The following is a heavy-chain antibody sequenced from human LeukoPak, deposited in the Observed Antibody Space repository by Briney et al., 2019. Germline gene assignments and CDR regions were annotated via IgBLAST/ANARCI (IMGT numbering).Heavy chain of an antibody. V-gene: IGHV3-23*01. Sequence: GGSLRLSCAASGFTFSSYAMSWVRQAPGKGLEWVSAISGSGGSTYYADSVKGRFTISRDNAKNSLYLQMNSLRAEDTALYYCAKTHGPYYYGSGSPFGYWGQGTLVTVSS. CDR3: AKTHGPYYYGSGSPFGY. D-gene: IGHD3-10*01. CDR1: GFTFSSYA. CDR2: ISGSGGST. J-gene: IGHJ4*02.